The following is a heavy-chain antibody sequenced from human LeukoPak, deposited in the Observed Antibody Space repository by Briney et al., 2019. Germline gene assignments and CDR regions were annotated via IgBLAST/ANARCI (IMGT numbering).Heavy chain of an antibody. CDR1: GFTFSSFA. Sequence: GGSLRLSCAASGFTFSSFAMSWVRQAPGKGLEWVSAIGGGGVDTYYADSVNGRFTISRDNSKNTLYLQMNSLRAEDTAVYYCAKRGESCSSTNCLKYYFDYWGQGTLVTVSS. CDR2: IGGGGVDT. D-gene: IGHD2-2*01. J-gene: IGHJ4*02. V-gene: IGHV3-23*01. CDR3: AKRGESCSSTNCLKYYFDY.